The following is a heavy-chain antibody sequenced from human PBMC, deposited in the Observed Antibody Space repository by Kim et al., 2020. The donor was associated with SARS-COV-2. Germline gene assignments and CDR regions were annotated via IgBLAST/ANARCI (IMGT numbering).Heavy chain of an antibody. J-gene: IGHJ5*02. Sequence: SETLSLTCAVYGGSFSGYYWSWIRQPPGKGLEWIGEINHSGSTNYNPSLKSRVTISVDTSKNQFSLKLSSVTAADTAVYYCARFRYGSGSYRRWFDPWGQGTLVTVSS. CDR2: INHSGST. D-gene: IGHD3-10*01. CDR1: GGSFSGYY. CDR3: ARFRYGSGSYRRWFDP. V-gene: IGHV4-34*01.